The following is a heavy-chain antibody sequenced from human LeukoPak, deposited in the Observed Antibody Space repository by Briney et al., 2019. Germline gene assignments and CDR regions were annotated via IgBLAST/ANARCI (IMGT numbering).Heavy chain of an antibody. V-gene: IGHV3-23*01. Sequence: PGGSLRLPCAASGFIFSTYTMAWVRQAPGGGLEWVSGMSGDGGNIDYADSVKGRFAISRDNSKSALYLQMNSLRAEDTAVYYCAKDFGRNLGGPGYWGRGTLVTISS. D-gene: IGHD3-10*01. CDR2: MSGDGGNI. CDR3: AKDFGRNLGGPGY. J-gene: IGHJ4*02. CDR1: GFIFSTYT.